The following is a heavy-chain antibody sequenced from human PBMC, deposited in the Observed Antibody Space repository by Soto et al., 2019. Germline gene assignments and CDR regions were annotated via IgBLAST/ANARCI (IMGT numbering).Heavy chain of an antibody. CDR3: ATDQGVRGVINYYYGMDV. J-gene: IGHJ6*02. Sequence: ASVKVSCKVSGYTLTELSMHWVRQAPGKGLEWMGGFDPEDGETIYAQKFQGRVTMTEDTSTDTAYMELSSLRSEDTGVYYCATDQGVRGVINYYYGMDVWGQGTTVTVSS. CDR1: GYTLTELS. V-gene: IGHV1-24*01. D-gene: IGHD3-10*01. CDR2: FDPEDGET.